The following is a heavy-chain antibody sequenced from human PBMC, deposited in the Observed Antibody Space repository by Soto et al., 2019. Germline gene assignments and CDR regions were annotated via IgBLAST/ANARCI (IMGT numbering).Heavy chain of an antibody. CDR1: GGSISSGGYY. CDR2: IYYIGST. CDR3: ARDLRFRAFYXMDV. D-gene: IGHD3-10*01. V-gene: IGHV4-31*03. Sequence: PSETLSLTCTVSGGSISSGGYYWSWIRQHPGKGLEWIGYIYYIGSTYYNPSLKSRVTISVDTSKNQFSLKLSSVTAADTAVYYCARDLRFRAFYXMDVWGQGTXVTV. J-gene: IGHJ6*02.